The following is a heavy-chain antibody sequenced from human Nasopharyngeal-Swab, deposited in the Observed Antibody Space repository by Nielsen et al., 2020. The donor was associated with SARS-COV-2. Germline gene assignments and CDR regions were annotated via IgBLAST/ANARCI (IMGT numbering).Heavy chain of an antibody. J-gene: IGHJ6*02. D-gene: IGHD1-26*01. V-gene: IGHV3-7*01. CDR3: ASLFLSVGAFDYYYGMDV. CDR2: IKQDGSEK. Sequence: GESLKISCAASGFTFSSYWMSWVRQAPGKGLEWVANIKQDGSEKYYVDSVKGRFTISRDNAKNSLYLQMNSLRAEDTAVYYCASLFLSVGAFDYYYGMDVWGQGTTVTVSS. CDR1: GFTFSSYW.